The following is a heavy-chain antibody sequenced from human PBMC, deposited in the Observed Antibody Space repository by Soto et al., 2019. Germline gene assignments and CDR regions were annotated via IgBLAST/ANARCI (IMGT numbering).Heavy chain of an antibody. CDR2: ISGSSDFL. D-gene: IGHD6-13*01. CDR3: ATSTWYAFDI. V-gene: IGHV3-21*01. CDR1: GFTFSNSI. J-gene: IGHJ3*02. Sequence: EVQLVESGGGLVKPGGSLRLSCAASGFTFSNSIINWVRQAPGQGLEWVSSISGSSDFLYYADSVKGRFTISRGTATNSLYLQMNSLRAEDTAVYYCATSTWYAFDIWGQGTMVTVSS.